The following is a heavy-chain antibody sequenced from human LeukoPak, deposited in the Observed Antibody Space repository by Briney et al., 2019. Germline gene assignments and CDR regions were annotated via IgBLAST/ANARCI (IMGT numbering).Heavy chain of an antibody. CDR3: AKGRDTSGRQNCDF. Sequence: GGSLRLSCEASGFIFTSYAMHWVRQAPGKGLEWVSSISASGSGTFYTDSMNGRFTISRDNAKKTFFLQMKNLRLGDTALYYCAKGRDTSGRQNCDFWGQGTLVTVSS. D-gene: IGHD6-19*01. CDR1: GFIFTSYA. V-gene: IGHV3-23*01. CDR2: ISASGSGT. J-gene: IGHJ4*02.